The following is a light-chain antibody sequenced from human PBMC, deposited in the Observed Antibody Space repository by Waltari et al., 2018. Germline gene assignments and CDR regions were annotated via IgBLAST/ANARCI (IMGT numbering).Light chain of an antibody. CDR3: QQPNSFPLT. J-gene: IGKJ4*01. Sequence: DIQMTQSPSSVSASVGDRITITCRASQGIDNWLAWYQQKPGKPPNLPIYAASTLPSGVPSRFSGSGSGTEFTLTISSLQPEDSATYYCQQPNSFPLTFGGGTKVEIK. CDR2: AAS. V-gene: IGKV1-12*01. CDR1: QGIDNW.